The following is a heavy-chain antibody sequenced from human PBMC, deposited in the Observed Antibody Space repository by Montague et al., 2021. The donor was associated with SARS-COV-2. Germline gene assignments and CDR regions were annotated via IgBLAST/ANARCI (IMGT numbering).Heavy chain of an antibody. V-gene: IGHV4-34*01. CDR2: VNHSGET. J-gene: IGHJ6*04. CDR1: GGSLSGYS. D-gene: IGHD3-22*01. CDR3: ARLGDGVEPSPVLGLGPFYYYYEIDG. Sequence: SETLSLTSAVHGGSLSGYSWVWVRQPRGKGLEWIGEVNHSGETKYSTSLKSRVVISIDTSKNQFSLKLSSVTAPDTSVYYCARLGDGVEPSPVLGLGPFYYYYEIDGWGKGTAVTVSS.